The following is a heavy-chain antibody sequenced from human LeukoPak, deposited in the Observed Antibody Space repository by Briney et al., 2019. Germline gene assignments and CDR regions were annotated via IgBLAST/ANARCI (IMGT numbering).Heavy chain of an antibody. D-gene: IGHD6-13*01. V-gene: IGHV3-21*01. CDR3: TRGVAARFDY. CDR1: GFTFSSYS. CDR2: ISSTTTYI. J-gene: IGHJ4*02. Sequence: GGSLRLSCAASGFTFSSYSMNWVRQAPGKGLEWVSSISSTTTYIYYADSVKGRFTISRDNAKNSLYLQMNSLRVEDTAVYYCTRGVAARFDYWGQGILVTVSS.